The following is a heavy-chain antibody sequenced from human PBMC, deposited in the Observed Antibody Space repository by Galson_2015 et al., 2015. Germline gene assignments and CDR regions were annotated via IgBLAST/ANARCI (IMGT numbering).Heavy chain of an antibody. J-gene: IGHJ4*02. CDR2: INSDGTDK. CDR1: GFTFSSDW. Sequence: SLRLSCAASGFTFSSDWMRWVRHAPGKGLVWVSRINSDGTDKTYADSVKGRFTISRDNAKNTLYLQMNSLRAEDTAVYYCARDPLWDRTVGFDYWGQGTLVTVSS. CDR3: ARDPLWDRTVGFDY. D-gene: IGHD3-16*01. V-gene: IGHV3-74*01.